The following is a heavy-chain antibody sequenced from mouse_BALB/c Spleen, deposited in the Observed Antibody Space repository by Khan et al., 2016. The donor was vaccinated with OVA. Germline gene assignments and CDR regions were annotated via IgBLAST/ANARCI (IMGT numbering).Heavy chain of an antibody. V-gene: IGHV3-2*02. CDR2: ISYSGST. CDR3: ARGNYYGYAMDY. CDR1: GYSITSNYA. Sequence: EVQLQESGPGLVKPSQSLSLTCTVTGYSITSNYAWNWIRQFPGNKLEWMGYISYSGSTSYNPSLKSRISITRDTSKNQFFLQLSYVTTEDTATYYCARGNYYGYAMDYWGQGTSVTVSS. D-gene: IGHD1-1*01. J-gene: IGHJ4*01.